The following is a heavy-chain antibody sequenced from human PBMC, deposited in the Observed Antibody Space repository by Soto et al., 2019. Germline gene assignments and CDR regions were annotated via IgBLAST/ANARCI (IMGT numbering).Heavy chain of an antibody. V-gene: IGHV3-9*01. CDR2: ITWNSDEI. CDR3: AASRGFDSSGYSGYYYGMDV. D-gene: IGHD3-22*01. CDR1: GFTFDDYA. Sequence: EVPLVEPGGGLVQPGRSLRLSCAASGFTFDDYAMHWVRQRPGRGLEWVSGITWNSDEIGYPDSVKGRFSISRDNAKKYLYLQMNSLRPDDTALYYCAASRGFDSSGYSGYYYGMDVWGQGTTVTVSS. J-gene: IGHJ6*02.